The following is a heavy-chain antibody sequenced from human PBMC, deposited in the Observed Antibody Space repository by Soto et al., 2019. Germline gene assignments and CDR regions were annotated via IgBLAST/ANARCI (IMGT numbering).Heavy chain of an antibody. Sequence: GGSLRLSCAASGFTFSTYTMNWVRQAPGKGLEWVSYISSSSSTIYYADSVKGRFTISRDNAKNSLYLQMNSLRDEDTAVYYCARPQSTNLAHGMDVWGQGTTVTVS. CDR1: GFTFSTYT. CDR3: ARPQSTNLAHGMDV. J-gene: IGHJ6*02. V-gene: IGHV3-48*02. CDR2: ISSSSSTI.